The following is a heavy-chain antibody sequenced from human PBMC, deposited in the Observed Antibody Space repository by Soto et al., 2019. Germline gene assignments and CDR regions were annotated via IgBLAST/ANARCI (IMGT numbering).Heavy chain of an antibody. CDR2: ISAYNGDT. J-gene: IGHJ6*03. CDR3: AKEGLDYGDYSQSHYYMDV. Sequence: GASVKVSCKASGYTFTNYGITWVRQAPGQGLEWMGWISAYNGDTHYTQRLQGRVTMTTDTSTSTAYMELRGLRSDDTAVYYCAKEGLDYGDYSQSHYYMDVWGKGTTVTVSS. D-gene: IGHD4-17*01. V-gene: IGHV1-18*01. CDR1: GYTFTNYG.